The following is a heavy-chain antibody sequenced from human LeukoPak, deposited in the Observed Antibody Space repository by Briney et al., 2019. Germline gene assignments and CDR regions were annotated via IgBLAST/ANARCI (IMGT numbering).Heavy chain of an antibody. D-gene: IGHD3-16*01. CDR2: ISRYGRSA. CDR3: ARRRKIGDYDY. Sequence: GGALRLSCAASGFTFSNYWMHWVRQPPGKGLMWASRISRYGRSADNPDSVKGRFTISRDNAKNTLYLQMNSLRVEDTAVYYCARRRKIGDYDYWGQGTLVTASS. V-gene: IGHV3-74*01. CDR1: GFTFSNYW. J-gene: IGHJ4*02.